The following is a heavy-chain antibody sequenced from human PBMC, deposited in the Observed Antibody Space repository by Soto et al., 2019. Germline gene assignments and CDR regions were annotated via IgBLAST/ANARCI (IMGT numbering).Heavy chain of an antibody. CDR3: ARVRRSSGYYYGY. D-gene: IGHD3-22*01. Sequence: SVKVSCKASGFTFTSSAVQWVRQARGQRLEWIGWIVVGSGNTNYAQKFQERVTITRDMSTSTAYMELSSPRSEDTAVYYCARVRRSSGYYYGYWGQGTPVTVSS. J-gene: IGHJ4*02. CDR1: GFTFTSSA. V-gene: IGHV1-58*01. CDR2: IVVGSGNT.